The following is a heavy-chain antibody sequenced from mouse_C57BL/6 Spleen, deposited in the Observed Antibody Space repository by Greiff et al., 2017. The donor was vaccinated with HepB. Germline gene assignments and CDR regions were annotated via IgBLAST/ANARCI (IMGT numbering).Heavy chain of an antibody. D-gene: IGHD4-1*01. CDR1: GYTFTSYW. J-gene: IGHJ4*01. CDR3: ARGRNWEDAMDY. Sequence: VQLQESGAELVKPGASVKLSCKASGYTFTSYWMHWVKQRPGQGLEWIGYINPSSGYTKYNQKFKDKATLTADKSSSTAYMQLSSLPYEGSAVYYCARGRNWEDAMDYWGQGTSVTVSS. V-gene: IGHV1-7*01. CDR2: INPSSGYT.